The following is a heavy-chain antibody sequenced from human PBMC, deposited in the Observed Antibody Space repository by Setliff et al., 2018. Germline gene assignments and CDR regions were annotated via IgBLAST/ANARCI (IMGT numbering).Heavy chain of an antibody. V-gene: IGHV4-4*07. CDR3: ARSYYNFWSGYYRVNWFDP. CDR2: IYTSGST. J-gene: IGHJ5*02. Sequence: PSETLSLTCTVSGGSISSYYWSWIRQPAGKGLEWIGRIYTSGSTNYNPSLKSRATMSVDTSKNQFSLKLSSVTAADTAVYYCARSYYNFWSGYYRVNWFDPWGQGTLVTVSS. CDR1: GGSISSYY. D-gene: IGHD3-3*01.